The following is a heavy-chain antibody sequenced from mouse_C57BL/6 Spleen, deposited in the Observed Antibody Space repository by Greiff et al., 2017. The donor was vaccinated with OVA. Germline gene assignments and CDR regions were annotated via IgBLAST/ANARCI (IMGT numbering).Heavy chain of an antibody. CDR2: IDPSDSYT. CDR3: AMGGRIGFDY. CDR1: GYTFTSYW. D-gene: IGHD3-1*01. V-gene: IGHV1-50*01. J-gene: IGHJ2*01. Sequence: QVQLKQPWAELVKPGASVKLSCKASGYTFTSYWMQWVKQRPGQGLEWIGEIDPSDSYTNYNQKFKGKATLTVDTSSSTAYMQLSSLTSEDSAVYYCAMGGRIGFDYWGQGTTLTVSS.